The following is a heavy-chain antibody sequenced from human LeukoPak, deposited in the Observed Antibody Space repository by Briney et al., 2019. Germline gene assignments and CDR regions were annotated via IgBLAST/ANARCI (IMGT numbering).Heavy chain of an antibody. J-gene: IGHJ4*02. CDR2: INHSGST. D-gene: IGHD2-15*01. V-gene: IGHV4-34*01. CDR3: ARSSWYCSGGSCYSLPFDY. CDR1: GGSFSGYY. Sequence: SETLSLTCAVYGGSFSGYYWSWIRQPPGKGLEWIGEINHSGSTNYNPSLKSRVTISVDTSKNQFSLKLSSVAAADTAVYYCARSSWYCSGGSCYSLPFDYWGQGTLVTVSS.